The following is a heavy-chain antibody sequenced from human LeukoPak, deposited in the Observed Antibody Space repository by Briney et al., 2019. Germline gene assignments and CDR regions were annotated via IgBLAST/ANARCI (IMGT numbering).Heavy chain of an antibody. J-gene: IGHJ3*02. V-gene: IGHV1-69*04. D-gene: IGHD4-23*01. CDR1: GGTFSSYA. Sequence: ASVKLSCKASGGTFSSYAISWVRQAPGQGLEWMGRIIPILGIATYAKKFQGRVTITADKSTSTAYMELSSLRSEDTAVYYCARDKGGTTVVKDRAFDIWGQGTMVTVSS. CDR3: ARDKGGTTVVKDRAFDI. CDR2: IIPILGIA.